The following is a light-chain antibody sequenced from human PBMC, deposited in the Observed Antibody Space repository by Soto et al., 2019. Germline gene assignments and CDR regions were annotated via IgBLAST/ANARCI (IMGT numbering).Light chain of an antibody. CDR1: SSDVGGYTL. Sequence: QSALTQPASVSGSPGQSITISCTGTSSDVGGYTLVSWYQQHPGKAPKLMIYEGSKRPSGVSNRFSGSKSGNTASLTISGLQAEDEADYYCCSYAGSSTSVVFGGGTKLTVL. V-gene: IGLV2-23*01. CDR2: EGS. J-gene: IGLJ2*01. CDR3: CSYAGSSTSVV.